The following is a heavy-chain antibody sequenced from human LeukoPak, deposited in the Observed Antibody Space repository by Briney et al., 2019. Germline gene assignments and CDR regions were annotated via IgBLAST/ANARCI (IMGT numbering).Heavy chain of an antibody. J-gene: IGHJ4*02. D-gene: IGHD3-16*01. CDR1: GYTFTGYY. CDR2: INPNSGGT. Sequence: ASVKVSCKASGYTFTGYYMHWARQAPGQGLEWMGWINPNSGGTNYAQKFQGRVTMTRDTSISTAYMELSRLRSDDTAVYYCARVESIQGGYYFDYWGQGTLVTVSS. V-gene: IGHV1-2*02. CDR3: ARVESIQGGYYFDY.